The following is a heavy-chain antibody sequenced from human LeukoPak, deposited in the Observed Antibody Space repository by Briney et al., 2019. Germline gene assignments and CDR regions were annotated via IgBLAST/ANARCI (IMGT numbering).Heavy chain of an antibody. Sequence: ASVKVSCKASGYTFSDNYIHWVRQAPGQGLEWMGRINPKNGVTDYAQKFQGRVTMTRNTSISTAYMELSSLRSEDTAVYYCARWYSSGWPYYYYYMDVWGKGTTVTISS. V-gene: IGHV1-2*02. CDR3: ARWYSSGWPYYYYYMDV. J-gene: IGHJ6*03. D-gene: IGHD6-19*01. CDR2: INPKNGVT. CDR1: GYTFSDNY.